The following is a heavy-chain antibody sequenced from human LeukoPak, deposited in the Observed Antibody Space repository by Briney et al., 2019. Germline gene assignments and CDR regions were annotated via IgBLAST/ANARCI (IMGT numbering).Heavy chain of an antibody. CDR2: INPNSGGT. CDR3: AARGLELSFDY. V-gene: IGHV1-2*02. Sequence: ASVKVSCKASGYTFTVYYMHWVRQAPGQGLGWMGWINPNSGGTNYAQKFQGRVTMTRDTSISTAYMELSRLRSDDTAVYYCAARGLELSFDYWGQGTLVSVSS. CDR1: GYTFTVYY. J-gene: IGHJ4*02. D-gene: IGHD1-26*01.